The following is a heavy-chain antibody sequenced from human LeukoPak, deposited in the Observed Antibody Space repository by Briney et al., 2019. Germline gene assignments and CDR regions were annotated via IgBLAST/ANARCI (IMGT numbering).Heavy chain of an antibody. CDR1: GASVNVYY. D-gene: IGHD6-13*01. Sequence: SETLSLTCTVSGASVNVYYWSWVRQPPGKGLEWIGYINHSGRNNSNPSLKSRVTMSIGTSKHQFSLKLHSVTAADTAVYFCARLSSSWHYFDYWSQGALVTVSS. CDR2: INHSGRN. CDR3: ARLSSSWHYFDY. J-gene: IGHJ4*02. V-gene: IGHV4-59*02.